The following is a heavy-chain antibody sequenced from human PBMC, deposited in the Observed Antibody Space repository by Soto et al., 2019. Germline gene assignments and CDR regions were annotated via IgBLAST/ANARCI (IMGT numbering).Heavy chain of an antibody. D-gene: IGHD4-17*01. CDR3: ARATVTRVDY. CDR2: IYHSGST. V-gene: IGHV4-30-2*01. J-gene: IGHJ4*02. Sequence: QLQLQESGSGLVKPSQTLSLTCAVSGGSISSGGYSWSWIRQPPGKGLEWIGYIYHSGSTYYNPSLKGRVPISXDRSKTHFSLKLSSVTAADTAVYYCARATVTRVDYWGQGTLVTVSS. CDR1: GGSISSGGYS.